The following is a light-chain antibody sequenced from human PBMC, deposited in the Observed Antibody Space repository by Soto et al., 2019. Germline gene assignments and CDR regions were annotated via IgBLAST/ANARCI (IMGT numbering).Light chain of an antibody. V-gene: IGKV3-20*01. CDR3: QQYGSPGT. CDR1: QSVSNNY. CDR2: GAS. Sequence: EIVLTQSPGTLSLSPGERATLSCRASQSVSNNYLAWYQQQPGQAPRLLIYGASNRATGIPDRFSGSGSGTDFTLTISRLEPEDFAVYYCQQYGSPGTFGQGTKVDIK. J-gene: IGKJ1*01.